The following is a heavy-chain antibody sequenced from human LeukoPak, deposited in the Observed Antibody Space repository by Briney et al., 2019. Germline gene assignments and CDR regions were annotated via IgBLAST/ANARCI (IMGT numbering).Heavy chain of an antibody. CDR3: ASQSLDGYSYGYDDY. CDR1: GYSISSGYY. J-gene: IGHJ4*02. D-gene: IGHD5-18*01. Sequence: SETPSLTCAVSGYSISSGYYWGWIRQPPGKGLEWIGSIYHSGSTYYNPSLKSRVTISVDTSKNQFSLKLSSVTAADTAVYYCASQSLDGYSYGYDDYWGQGTLVTVSS. CDR2: IYHSGST. V-gene: IGHV4-38-2*01.